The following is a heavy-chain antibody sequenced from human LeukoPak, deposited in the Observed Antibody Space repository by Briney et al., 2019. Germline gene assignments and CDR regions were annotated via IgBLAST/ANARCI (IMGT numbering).Heavy chain of an antibody. V-gene: IGHV4-39*01. Sequence: SETLSLTCTVSGGSISSSSYYWGWIRQPPGKGLEWIGSIYYSGSTYYNPSLKSRVTISVDTSKNQFSLKLSSVTAADTAVYYCARLKDGGVLSDYWGQGTLVTVSS. D-gene: IGHD4-23*01. J-gene: IGHJ4*02. CDR1: GGSISSSSYY. CDR3: ARLKDGGVLSDY. CDR2: IYYSGST.